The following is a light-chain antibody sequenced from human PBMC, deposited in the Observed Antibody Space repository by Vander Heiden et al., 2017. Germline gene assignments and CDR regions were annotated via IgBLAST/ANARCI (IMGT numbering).Light chain of an antibody. CDR1: QSVSSY. CDR3: QQRSNWLT. J-gene: IGKJ4*01. V-gene: IGKV3-11*01. CDR2: DAS. Sequence: EIVLTQSPATLSLSPGERATLSCRASQSVSSYLAWYQQKPGQAPRLLIYDASNRATGIPARFSGSGSGTDFTLTSISLEPEDFAVYYWQQRSNWLTFGGGTKVEIK.